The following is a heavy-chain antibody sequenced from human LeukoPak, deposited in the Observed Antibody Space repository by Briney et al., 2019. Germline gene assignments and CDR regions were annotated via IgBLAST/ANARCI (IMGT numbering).Heavy chain of an antibody. CDR2: IYYSGST. D-gene: IGHD3-9*01. CDR1: GGSIYSYY. CDR3: AARAVQYFDWLSYYFDY. Sequence: SETLSLTCTVSGGSIYSYYWSWIRQPPGKGLEWIGYIYYSGSTNYNPSLKSRVTIAVDTSKNQFSLKLSSVTAADTAVYYCAARAVQYFDWLSYYFDYWGQGTLVTVSS. V-gene: IGHV4-59*01. J-gene: IGHJ4*02.